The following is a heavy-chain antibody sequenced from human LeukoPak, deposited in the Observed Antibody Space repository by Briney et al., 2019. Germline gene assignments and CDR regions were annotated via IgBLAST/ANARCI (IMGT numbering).Heavy chain of an antibody. J-gene: IGHJ4*02. CDR1: GYYFTSYD. V-gene: IGHV1-18*01. CDR3: ARFRAGVGEPYGDY. CDR2: ISAYNDNT. Sequence: ASVKVSCKTSGYYFTSYDITWVRQAPGQGLEWMGWISAYNDNTNYAQKLQGRVTMTTDTSTSTAYMDLRSLRSDDTAVYYCARFRAGVGEPYGDYWGQGTLVTVSS. D-gene: IGHD3-10*01.